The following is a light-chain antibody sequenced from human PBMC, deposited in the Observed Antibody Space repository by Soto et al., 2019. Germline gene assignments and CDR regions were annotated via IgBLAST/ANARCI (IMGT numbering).Light chain of an antibody. Sequence: ERVMTQSPATLSVSPGERSTLSCRAIQIVSSNLAWYQQKPGQAPRLLIYGASTRATGIPARFSGSGSGTEFTLTISSLQSEDFAVYYCQQYNNWRTFGQGTKVDIK. CDR3: QQYNNWRT. J-gene: IGKJ1*01. CDR1: QIVSSN. V-gene: IGKV3-15*01. CDR2: GAS.